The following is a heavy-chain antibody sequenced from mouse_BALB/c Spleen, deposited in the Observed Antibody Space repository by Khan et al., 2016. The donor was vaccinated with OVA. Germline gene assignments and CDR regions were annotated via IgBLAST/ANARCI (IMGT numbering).Heavy chain of an antibody. J-gene: IGHJ3*01. V-gene: IGHV2-9*02. CDR1: GFSVTNYG. D-gene: IGHD1-1*01. CDR3: ARGFYYGAWFAY. CDR2: IYACGST. Sequence: QVQLKESGPGLVAPSQTLSITCTVSGFSVTNYGVHWVRQPPGKGLEWLGLIYACGSTNPNSPLMCRLGNSKDEAKSQVFGTTNSLQTDDKAIYYCARGFYYGAWFAYWGQGTLVTVSA.